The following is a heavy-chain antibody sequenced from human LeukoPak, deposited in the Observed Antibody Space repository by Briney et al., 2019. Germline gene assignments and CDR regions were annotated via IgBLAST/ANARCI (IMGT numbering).Heavy chain of an antibody. CDR3: ARDFGGLGYFDY. Sequence: GGSLRLSCAASGFTFSSYSMSWDRQAPGKGLEWVSSISSSSSYIYYADSVKGRFTISRDNAKNSLYLQMNSLRAEDTAVYYCARDFGGLGYFDYWGQGTLVTVSS. CDR2: ISSSSSYI. CDR1: GFTFSSYS. V-gene: IGHV3-21*01. J-gene: IGHJ4*02. D-gene: IGHD6-19*01.